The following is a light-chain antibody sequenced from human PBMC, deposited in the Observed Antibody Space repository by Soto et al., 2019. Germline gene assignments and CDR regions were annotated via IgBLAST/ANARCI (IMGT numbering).Light chain of an antibody. CDR2: DTS. Sequence: EVVMTQSPATLSVSPGEGVTLSCRASQGIGDTLAWYQHKPGQTPRLLIYDTSTRATGVPARFSGSRSGPEFTLTINSLQAEDFATYYCLQDHDYQWTFGQGTKLEIK. CDR1: QGIGDT. V-gene: IGKV3-15*01. J-gene: IGKJ2*02. CDR3: LQDHDYQWT.